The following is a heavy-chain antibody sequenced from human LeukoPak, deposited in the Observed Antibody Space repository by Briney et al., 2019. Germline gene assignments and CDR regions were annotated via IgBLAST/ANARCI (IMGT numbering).Heavy chain of an antibody. CDR3: ARDRVGATDYFDY. CDR1: GFTLSSYG. D-gene: IGHD1-26*01. J-gene: IGHJ4*02. V-gene: IGHV3-30*03. Sequence: PGGSLRLSCAASGFTLSSYGMHWVRQAPGGGLEGVAVISYDEKNKNYADSVKGRFTISRDISKNTLYLQMNSLRAEDTAVYYCARDRVGATDYFDYWGQGTLVTVSS. CDR2: ISYDEKNK.